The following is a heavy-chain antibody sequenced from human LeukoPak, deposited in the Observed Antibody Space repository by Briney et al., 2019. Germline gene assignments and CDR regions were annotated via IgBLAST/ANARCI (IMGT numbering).Heavy chain of an antibody. CDR2: ISSSSSSTI. J-gene: IGHJ4*02. D-gene: IGHD3-22*01. Sequence: GGSLRLSCAASGFTFSSYSMNWVRQAPGKGLEWVSYISSSSSSTIYYADSVKGRFTISRDNAKNSLYLQMNSLRAEDTAVYYCAREPTGVIVVAMVGGEFDYWGQGTLVTVSS. V-gene: IGHV3-48*01. CDR3: AREPTGVIVVAMVGGEFDY. CDR1: GFTFSSYS.